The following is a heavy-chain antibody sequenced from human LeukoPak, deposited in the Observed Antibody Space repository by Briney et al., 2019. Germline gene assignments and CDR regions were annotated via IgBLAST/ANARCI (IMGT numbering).Heavy chain of an antibody. CDR2: INGDGRNI. V-gene: IGHV3-74*01. CDR3: ARDTAWSTAHYYIDV. CDR1: GFTFSSYW. D-gene: IGHD5/OR15-5a*01. Sequence: GGSLRLSCVASGFTFSSYWTHWVRQAPRQGLVWVTRINGDGRNINYADSVRGRFTISRDNSKNTLYLQMNGLRPEDTGIYYCARDTAWSTAHYYIDVWGKGTTVAVSS. J-gene: IGHJ6*03.